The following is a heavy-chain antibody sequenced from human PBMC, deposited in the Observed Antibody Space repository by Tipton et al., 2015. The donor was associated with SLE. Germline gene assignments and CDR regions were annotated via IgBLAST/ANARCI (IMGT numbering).Heavy chain of an antibody. D-gene: IGHD3-3*01. CDR3: ARDRGEEWLLSGYMDV. J-gene: IGHJ6*03. V-gene: IGHV1-69*05. CDR1: GGTFSSYA. Sequence: QSGPEVKKPGSSVKVSCKASGGTFSSYAISWVRQAPGQGLEWMGGIIPIFGTANYAQKFQGRVTITTDESTSTAYMELSSLRSEDTAVYYCARDRGEEWLLSGYMDVWGKGTTVTVSS. CDR2: IIPIFGTA.